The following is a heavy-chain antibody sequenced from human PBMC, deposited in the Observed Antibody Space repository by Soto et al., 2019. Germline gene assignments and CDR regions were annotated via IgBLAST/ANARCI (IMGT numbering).Heavy chain of an antibody. Sequence: ASVKASCKASGYTFTSYYIHWVRQAPGQGLEWVGVINPGGGSTSYAQKFHGRVSMTRDTSTSTVYMELSSLRSEDTAVYYCARGWEVHYSPAVRWGQGTLVTV. CDR2: INPGGGST. D-gene: IGHD2-21*01. V-gene: IGHV1-46*01. J-gene: IGHJ4*02. CDR3: ARGWEVHYSPAVR. CDR1: GYTFTSYY.